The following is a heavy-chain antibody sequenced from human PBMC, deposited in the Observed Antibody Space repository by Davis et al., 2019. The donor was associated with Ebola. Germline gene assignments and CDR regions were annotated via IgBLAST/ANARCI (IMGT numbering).Heavy chain of an antibody. Sequence: ASVKVSCKASGYTFTSYDLSWVRRATGQGLEWMGWITPNSGNTGYAQKFQGRVTMTRNTSISTAYMELSSLRSEDTAVYYCARVRYYYYGMDVWGQGTTVTVSS. CDR1: GYTFTSYD. J-gene: IGHJ6*02. CDR2: ITPNSGNT. V-gene: IGHV1-8*01. CDR3: ARVRYYYYGMDV.